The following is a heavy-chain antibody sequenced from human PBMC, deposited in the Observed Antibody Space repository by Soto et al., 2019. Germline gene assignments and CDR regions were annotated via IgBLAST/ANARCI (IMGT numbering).Heavy chain of an antibody. CDR2: ISGSGGST. J-gene: IGHJ5*02. V-gene: IGHV3-23*01. Sequence: EVQLLESGGGLVQPGGSLRLSCAASGFTFSSYAMSWVRQAPGKGLEWVSAISGSGGSTYYADSVKGRFTISRDNSXNXXYLQMNSLRAEDTAVYYCAKVLVVVPAAMVGWFDPWGQGTLVTVSS. D-gene: IGHD2-2*01. CDR1: GFTFSSYA. CDR3: AKVLVVVPAAMVGWFDP.